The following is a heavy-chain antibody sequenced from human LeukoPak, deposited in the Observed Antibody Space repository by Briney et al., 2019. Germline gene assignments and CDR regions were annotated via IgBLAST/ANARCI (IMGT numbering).Heavy chain of an antibody. D-gene: IGHD1-14*01. CDR1: GGSFSGYY. CDR3: ARVRTRWAFDI. CDR2: INHSGST. Sequence: SETLSLTRAVYGGSFSGYYWSWIRQPPGKGLEWIGEINHSGSTNYNPSLKSRVTISVDTSKNQFSLKLSSVTAADTAVYYCARVRTRWAFDIWGQGTMVTVSS. J-gene: IGHJ3*02. V-gene: IGHV4-34*01.